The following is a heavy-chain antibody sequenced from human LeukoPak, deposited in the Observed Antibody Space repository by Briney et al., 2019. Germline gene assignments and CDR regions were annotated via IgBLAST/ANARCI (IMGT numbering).Heavy chain of an antibody. J-gene: IGHJ4*02. CDR2: IYTSGST. V-gene: IGHV4-61*02. CDR3: GRGYSRRGDFDY. Sequence: MASQTLSLTCTVSGGSISSGSYYWSWIRQPAGKGLEWIGRIYTSGSTNYNPSLKSRVTISVDTSKNQFSLKLSSVTAADTAVYYCGRGYSRRGDFDYWGQGTLVTVSS. CDR1: GGSISSGSYY. D-gene: IGHD5-18*01.